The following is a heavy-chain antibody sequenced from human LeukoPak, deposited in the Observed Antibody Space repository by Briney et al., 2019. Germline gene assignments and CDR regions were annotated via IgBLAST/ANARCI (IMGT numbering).Heavy chain of an antibody. CDR1: GYRFSDYY. J-gene: IGHJ4*02. Sequence: GASVKVSCKASGYRFSDYYMFCIRQAPGQGLEWVGWINPKTGVTSYAQKFQGRVTVTTDTSISTLYMELHSLTSDDTALYYCARDHISAKDDRNFDYWGQGTLVTVSS. CDR3: ARDHISAKDDRNFDY. V-gene: IGHV1-2*02. D-gene: IGHD1-14*01. CDR2: INPKTGVT.